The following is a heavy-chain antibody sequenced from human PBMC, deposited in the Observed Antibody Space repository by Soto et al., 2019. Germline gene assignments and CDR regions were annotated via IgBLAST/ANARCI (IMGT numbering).Heavy chain of an antibody. CDR3: ATDVDTAMVTDY. CDR2: MNPNSGNT. V-gene: IGHV1-8*01. D-gene: IGHD5-18*01. J-gene: IGHJ4*02. Sequence: QVQLVQSGAEVKKPGASVKVSCKASGYTFTSYDINWVRQATGQGLEWMGWMNPNSGNTGYAQKFQGRVTMTRNSSISTAYMELSSLRSEDTAVYYCATDVDTAMVTDYWGQGTLVTVSS. CDR1: GYTFTSYD.